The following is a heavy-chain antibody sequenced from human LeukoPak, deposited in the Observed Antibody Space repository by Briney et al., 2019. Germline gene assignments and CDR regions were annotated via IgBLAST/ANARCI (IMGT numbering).Heavy chain of an antibody. CDR2: IKQDGSEK. V-gene: IGHV3-7*01. CDR3: ASAADGYKE. D-gene: IGHD5-24*01. J-gene: IGHJ4*02. Sequence: PGGSLRLSCAASGFTFSSYGMSWVRQAPGKGLEWVANIKQDGSEKYYVDSVKGRFTISRDNAKNSLYLQMNSLRAEDTAVYYCASAADGYKEWGQGTLVTVSS. CDR1: GFTFSSYG.